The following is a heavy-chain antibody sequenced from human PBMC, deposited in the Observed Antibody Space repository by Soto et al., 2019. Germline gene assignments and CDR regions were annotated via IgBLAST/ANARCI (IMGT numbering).Heavy chain of an antibody. J-gene: IGHJ4*02. CDR1: GFTFSNAW. Sequence: GGSLRLSCAASGFTFSNAWMSWVRQAPGKGLEWVGRIKSKTDGGTTDYAAPVKGRITISRDDSKNTLYLQMNSLKTEDTAVYYCTTVSSGWPTVDYWGQGTLITVSS. CDR2: IKSKTDGGTT. D-gene: IGHD6-19*01. CDR3: TTVSSGWPTVDY. V-gene: IGHV3-15*01.